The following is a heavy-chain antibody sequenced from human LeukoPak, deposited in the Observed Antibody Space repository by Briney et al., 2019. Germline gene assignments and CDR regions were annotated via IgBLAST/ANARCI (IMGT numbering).Heavy chain of an antibody. D-gene: IGHD2-15*01. V-gene: IGHV1-24*01. CDR1: GYTLTELS. Sequence: ASVKVSCKVSGYTLTELSMHWVRQAPGKGLEWMGGFDPEDGETIYAQKFQGRVTMTEDTSTDTAYMELSSLRSEDTAVYYCATHPRAASKYYYGMDVWGQGTTVTVSS. CDR3: ATHPRAASKYYYGMDV. J-gene: IGHJ6*02. CDR2: FDPEDGET.